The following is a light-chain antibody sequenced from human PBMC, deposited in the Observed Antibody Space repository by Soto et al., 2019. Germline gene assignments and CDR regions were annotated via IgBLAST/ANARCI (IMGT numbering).Light chain of an antibody. V-gene: IGLV2-23*01. J-gene: IGLJ1*01. CDR2: EGS. CDR1: SSDVGSHNP. CDR3: CSYAGSSLYV. Sequence: QSALTQPASVSGSPGQSITISCTGTSSDVGSHNPVSWYQQHPGKAPKLMIYEGSKRPSGVSNRFSGTKSGNTASLTISGLQAEDKADYYCCSYAGSSLYVFGTGTKLTVL.